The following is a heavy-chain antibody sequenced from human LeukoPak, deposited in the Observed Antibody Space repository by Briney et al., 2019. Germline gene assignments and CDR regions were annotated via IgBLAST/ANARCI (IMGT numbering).Heavy chain of an antibody. D-gene: IGHD4-17*01. J-gene: IGHJ4*02. Sequence: SETLSLTCTVSGGSISSYYWSWIRQPAGKGLEWIGRIYTSGSTNYNPSPKSRVTMSVDTSKNQFSLKLRSVTAADTAVYYCARAYGDYEGYYFDYWGQGTLVTVSS. CDR1: GGSISSYY. V-gene: IGHV4-4*07. CDR3: ARAYGDYEGYYFDY. CDR2: IYTSGST.